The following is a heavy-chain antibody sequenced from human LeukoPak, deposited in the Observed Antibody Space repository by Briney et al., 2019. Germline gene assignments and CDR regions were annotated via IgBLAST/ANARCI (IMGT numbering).Heavy chain of an antibody. D-gene: IGHD3-3*01. CDR2: INWNGGST. CDR3: SRSGGKNSDYDFWSGSQYYFDY. J-gene: IGHJ4*02. Sequence: GGSLRLSCAASGFTFDDYGMIWVRQAPGKGLEWVSGINWNGGSTGYADSVKGRFTISRDNAKNSLYLQMNSLRAEDTALYYCSRSGGKNSDYDFWSGSQYYFDYWGQGTLVTVSS. V-gene: IGHV3-20*04. CDR1: GFTFDDYG.